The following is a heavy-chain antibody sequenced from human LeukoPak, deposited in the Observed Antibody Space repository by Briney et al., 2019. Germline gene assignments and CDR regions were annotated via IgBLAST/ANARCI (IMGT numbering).Heavy chain of an antibody. CDR3: ARDGWEGYYGSGDGEAFDI. Sequence: PSETLSLTCTVSGGSISSGGYYWSWIRQPPGKGLEWIGYIYYSGSTNYNPSLKSRVTISVDTSKNQFSLKLSSVTAADTAVYYCARDGWEGYYGSGDGEAFDIWGQGTMVTVSS. CDR1: GGSISSGGYY. V-gene: IGHV4-61*08. J-gene: IGHJ3*02. CDR2: IYYSGST. D-gene: IGHD3-10*01.